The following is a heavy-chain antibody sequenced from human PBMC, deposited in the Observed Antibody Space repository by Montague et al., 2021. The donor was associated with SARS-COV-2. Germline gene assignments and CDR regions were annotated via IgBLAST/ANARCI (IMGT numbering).Heavy chain of an antibody. Sequence: SLRLSCAASGFTFSSYSMNWVRQAPGKGLEWVSSISSSSSYIYYADSVKGRFIISRDNAKNSLYLQMNSLRAEDTAVYYCARNLGSGWAFFDYWGQGTLVTVSS. CDR3: ARNLGSGWAFFDY. D-gene: IGHD6-19*01. V-gene: IGHV3-21*01. CDR1: GFTFSSYS. CDR2: ISSSSSYI. J-gene: IGHJ4*02.